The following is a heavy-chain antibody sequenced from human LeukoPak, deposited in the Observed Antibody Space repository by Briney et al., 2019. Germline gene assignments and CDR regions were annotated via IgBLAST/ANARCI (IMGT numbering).Heavy chain of an antibody. CDR3: AAASQGGYGNY. J-gene: IGHJ4*02. CDR2: IVVGSGNT. Sequence: GASVKVSCKASGFTFTSSAIQWVRQARGQRLEWIGWIVVGSGNTNYAQKFQERVTITRDMSTSTAYMELSSLRSEDTAVYYCAAASQGGYGNYWGQGTLVTVSS. D-gene: IGHD5-12*01. CDR1: GFTFTSSA. V-gene: IGHV1-58*02.